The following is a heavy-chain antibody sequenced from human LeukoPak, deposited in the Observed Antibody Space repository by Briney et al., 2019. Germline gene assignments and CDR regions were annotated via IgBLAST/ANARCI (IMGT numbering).Heavy chain of an antibody. J-gene: IGHJ4*02. CDR1: GYTLTELS. Sequence: SCKVSGYTLTELSMHWVRQAPGKGLEWVAVISYDGSNKYYADSVKGRFTISRDNSKNTLYLQMNSLRAEDTAVYYCARDRYYYDSSGYFDYWGQGTLVTVSS. V-gene: IGHV3-30-3*01. D-gene: IGHD3-22*01. CDR3: ARDRYYYDSSGYFDY. CDR2: ISYDGSNK.